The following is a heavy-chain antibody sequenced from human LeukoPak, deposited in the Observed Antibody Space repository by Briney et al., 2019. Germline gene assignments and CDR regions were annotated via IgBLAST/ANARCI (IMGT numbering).Heavy chain of an antibody. Sequence: GGSLRLSCAASGFTFSSYAMSWVRQATGKGLEFVSSVSSNGVSTFYAGSVKGRFTVSRDNSENTLYLQMSSLRVEDTAVYYCVRRGNNYGYDYWGQGTLVTVSS. CDR2: VSSNGVST. CDR3: VRRGNNYGYDY. J-gene: IGHJ4*02. CDR1: GFTFSSYA. V-gene: IGHV3-64D*06. D-gene: IGHD1-26*01.